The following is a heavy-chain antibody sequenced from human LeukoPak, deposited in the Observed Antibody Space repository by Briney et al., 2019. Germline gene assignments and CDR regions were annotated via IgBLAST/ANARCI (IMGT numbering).Heavy chain of an antibody. CDR3: ARAAVGSSGWLD. Sequence: PGRSLRLSCAASGFTFSSYAMHWVRQAPGKGLEWVAVISYDGTNKYYADSVKGRVTISRDNSKNTVSLQINSLRADDTAMYYCARAAVGSSGWLDWGQGTLVTVSS. D-gene: IGHD6-19*01. CDR1: GFTFSSYA. V-gene: IGHV3-30-3*01. CDR2: ISYDGTNK. J-gene: IGHJ4*02.